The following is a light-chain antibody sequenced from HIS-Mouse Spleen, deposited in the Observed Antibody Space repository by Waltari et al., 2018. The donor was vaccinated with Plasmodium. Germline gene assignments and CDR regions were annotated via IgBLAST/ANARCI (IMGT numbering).Light chain of an antibody. J-gene: IGLJ3*02. V-gene: IGLV3-10*01. Sequence: SYELTQPPSVSVSPGQTARITCSGDALPKTYAYWYQQKSGQAPALVIYEDSKRTSGIPERFSGSISGTIATLTISGAQVEDEADYYGYSTDSSGNHRVFGGGTKLTVL. CDR3: YSTDSSGNHRV. CDR1: ALPKTY. CDR2: EDS.